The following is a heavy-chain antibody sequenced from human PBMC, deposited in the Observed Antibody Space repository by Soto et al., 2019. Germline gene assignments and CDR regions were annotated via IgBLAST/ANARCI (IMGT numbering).Heavy chain of an antibody. V-gene: IGHV3-9*01. J-gene: IGHJ4*02. CDR1: GFTFDYNA. CDR3: ARDHGYCSGGSCFGPKYYFDY. CDR2: INWKSDI. Sequence: PGGSLRLSCAVSGFTFDYNAMHWVRQAPEKGLEWVSGINWKSDIGYADSVKGRFTISRDNAKNSLYLQMNSLRAEDTAVYYCARDHGYCSGGSCFGPKYYFDYWGQGTLVTVSS. D-gene: IGHD2-15*01.